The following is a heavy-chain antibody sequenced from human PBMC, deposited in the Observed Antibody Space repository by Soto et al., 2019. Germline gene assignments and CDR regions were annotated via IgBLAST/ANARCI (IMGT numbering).Heavy chain of an antibody. J-gene: IGHJ6*02. D-gene: IGHD3-22*01. CDR1: GGTFSSYA. CDR2: IIPIFGTA. CDR3: ARDPNYYDSSGYYPLRDYYDGMDV. V-gene: IGHV1-69*01. Sequence: QVQLVQSGAEVKKPGSSVKVSCKASGGTFSSYAISWVRQAPGQGLEWMGGIIPIFGTANYAQKFQGRVTMTADESTSTAYRELSSLRSEDTAVYYCARDPNYYDSSGYYPLRDYYDGMDVWGQGTTVTVSS.